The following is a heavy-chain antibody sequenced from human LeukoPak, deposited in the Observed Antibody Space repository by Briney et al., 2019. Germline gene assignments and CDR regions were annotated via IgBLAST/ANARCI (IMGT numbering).Heavy chain of an antibody. Sequence: GGSLRLSCSASGFTFSSYAMHWVRQAPGKGLEYVSAISSNGGSTYYADSVKGRFTISRDNSKNTLYLQMSSLRAEDTAVYYCVKDDDCSSTSCYVYYYGMDVWGQGTTVTVSS. CDR2: ISSNGGST. V-gene: IGHV3-64D*09. CDR1: GFTFSSYA. J-gene: IGHJ6*02. D-gene: IGHD2-2*01. CDR3: VKDDDCSSTSCYVYYYGMDV.